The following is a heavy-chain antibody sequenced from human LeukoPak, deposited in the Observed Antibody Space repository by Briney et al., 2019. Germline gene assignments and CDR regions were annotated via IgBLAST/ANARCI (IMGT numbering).Heavy chain of an antibody. CDR1: GGSISSYY. CDR3: ARGGGGVVVPAATFDY. V-gene: IGHV4-59*01. CDR2: IYYSGST. J-gene: IGHJ4*02. D-gene: IGHD2-2*01. Sequence: SETLSLTCTVSGGSISSYYWSWIRQPPGNGLEWIGYIYYSGSTNYNPSLKSRVTISVDTSKNQFSLKLSSVTAADTAVYYCARGGGGVVVPAATFDYWGQGTLVTVSS.